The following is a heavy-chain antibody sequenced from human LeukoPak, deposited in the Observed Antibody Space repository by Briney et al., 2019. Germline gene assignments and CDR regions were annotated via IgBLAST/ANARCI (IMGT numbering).Heavy chain of an antibody. V-gene: IGHV3-7*05. CDR2: IKQDGNEK. CDR1: GFTFSTYW. Sequence: PGGSLRLSCAASGFTFSTYWMSWVRQAPGKGLEWVAYIKQDGNEKYYMDSVKGRFTISRDNAKNSLYLQMNSLRAEDTAVYYCARAPDLDSSGYYYRFFQHWGQGTLVTVSS. J-gene: IGHJ1*01. CDR3: ARAPDLDSSGYYYRFFQH. D-gene: IGHD3-22*01.